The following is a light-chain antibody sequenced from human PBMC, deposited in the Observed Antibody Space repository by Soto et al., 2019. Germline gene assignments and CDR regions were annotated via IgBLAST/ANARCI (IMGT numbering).Light chain of an antibody. J-gene: IGKJ1*01. CDR2: AAS. V-gene: IGKV1-39*02. CDR3: QQYNSWLWT. CDR1: QSISSY. Sequence: GDRVTITCRASQSISSYLNWYQQKPGKAPKLLIYAASSLQSGVPSRFSGSGSGTEFTLIISSLQSEDSAVYYCQQYNSWLWTFGQGTKVDIK.